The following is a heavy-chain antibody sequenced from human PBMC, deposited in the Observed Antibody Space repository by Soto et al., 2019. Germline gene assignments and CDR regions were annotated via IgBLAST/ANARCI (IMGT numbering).Heavy chain of an antibody. CDR3: ARYFARWYGMDV. CDR2: IYYSGST. J-gene: IGHJ6*02. Sequence: SETLSITCTVSGGSISSYYWSWIRQPPGKGLEWIGYIYYSGSTNYNPSLKSRVTISVDTSKNQFSLKLSSVTAADTAVYYCARYFARWYGMDVWGQGTTVTVSS. CDR1: GGSISSYY. V-gene: IGHV4-59*01. D-gene: IGHD2-15*01.